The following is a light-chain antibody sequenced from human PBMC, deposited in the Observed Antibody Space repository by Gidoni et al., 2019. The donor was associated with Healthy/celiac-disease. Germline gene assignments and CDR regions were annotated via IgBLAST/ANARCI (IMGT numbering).Light chain of an antibody. CDR1: QSVSSY. J-gene: IGKJ1*01. CDR3: QQRSNWPPGT. CDR2: DAS. V-gene: IGKV3-11*01. Sequence: EILLTQSPATLSLSPGERATLSCRASQSVSSYLAWYQQKPGQAPRLLIYDASNRATGIPARFSGSGSGTDFTLTISSLEPEDFAVYYCQQRSNWPPGTFXQXTKVEIK.